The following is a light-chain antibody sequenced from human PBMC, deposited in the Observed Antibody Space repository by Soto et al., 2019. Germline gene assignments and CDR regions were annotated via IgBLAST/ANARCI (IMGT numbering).Light chain of an antibody. J-gene: IGLJ1*01. CDR1: SSDVGGYHY. Sequence: QSALTQPASVSGSPGQSITISCTGTSSDVGGYHYVSWYQQHPGKAPKLMIYDVSNRPSGVSNRFSGYKSGNTASLTISGLQAEDEADYYCSSYTSSSTLYVFGTETKLTVL. V-gene: IGLV2-14*01. CDR3: SSYTSSSTLYV. CDR2: DVS.